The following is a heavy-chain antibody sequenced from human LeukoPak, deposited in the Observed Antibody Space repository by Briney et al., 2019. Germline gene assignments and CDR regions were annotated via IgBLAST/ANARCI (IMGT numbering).Heavy chain of an antibody. Sequence: PSQTLSLTCGISGDSVSSISATWDWIRQSPSRGLEWLGRTWYRSNWYNDSALSVRSRITINPDTSKNQFSLQLHSVTPEDTAVYYCARSIEHFDYWGQGSLVTVSS. J-gene: IGHJ4*02. D-gene: IGHD2-21*01. CDR2: TWYRSNWYN. CDR3: ARSIEHFDY. V-gene: IGHV6-1*01. CDR1: GDSVSSISAT.